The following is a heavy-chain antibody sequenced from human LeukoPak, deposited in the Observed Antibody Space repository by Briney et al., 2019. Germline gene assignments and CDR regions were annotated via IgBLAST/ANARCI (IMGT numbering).Heavy chain of an antibody. D-gene: IGHD6-6*01. V-gene: IGHV3-43*01. CDR3: AKDMGYSSSCFDY. CDR2: ISWDGGST. CDR1: GFTFDDYT. J-gene: IGHJ4*02. Sequence: GGSLRLSCAASGFTFDDYTMHWVRQAPGKGLEWASLISWDGGSTYYADPVKGRFTISRDNSKNSLYLQMNSLRTEDTALYYCAKDMGYSSSCFDYWGQGTLVTVSS.